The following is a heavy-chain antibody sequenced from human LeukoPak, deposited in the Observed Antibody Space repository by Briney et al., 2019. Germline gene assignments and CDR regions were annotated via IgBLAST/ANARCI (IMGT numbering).Heavy chain of an antibody. D-gene: IGHD6-13*01. CDR2: INHSGST. CDR1: GGSISSSSYY. Sequence: SETLSLTCTVSGGSISSSSYYWSWIRQPPGKGLEWIGEINHSGSTNYNPSLKSRVTISVDTSKNQFSLKLSSVTAADTAVYYCARGRYSSSWYAGVDYWGQGTLVTVSS. CDR3: ARGRYSSSWYAGVDY. J-gene: IGHJ4*02. V-gene: IGHV4-39*07.